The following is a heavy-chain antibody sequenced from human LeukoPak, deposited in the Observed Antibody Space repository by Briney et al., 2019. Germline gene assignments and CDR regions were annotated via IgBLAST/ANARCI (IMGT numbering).Heavy chain of an antibody. CDR2: IYYSGST. V-gene: IGHV4-31*03. CDR1: GGSISSGGYY. J-gene: IGHJ4*02. CDR3: ARDHRSQWLGLDY. Sequence: PSETLSLTCTVSGGSISSGGYYWSWIRQHPGKGLEWIGYIYYSGSTNYNPSLKSRVTISVDTSKNQFSLKLSSVTAADTAVYYCARDHRSQWLGLDYWGQGTLVTVSS. D-gene: IGHD6-19*01.